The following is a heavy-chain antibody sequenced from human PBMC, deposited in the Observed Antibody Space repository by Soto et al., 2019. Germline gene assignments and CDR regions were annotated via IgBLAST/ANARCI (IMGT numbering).Heavy chain of an antibody. V-gene: IGHV4-59*01. CDR2: IYYSGST. CDR1: GGSISSYY. CDR3: ARYSSTRFDP. D-gene: IGHD6-13*01. Sequence: SETLSLTCTVSGGSISSYYWSWIRQPPGKGLEWIGYIYYSGSTNYNPSLKSRVTISVDTSKNQFSLKLSSVTAADTAVYYCARYSSTRFDPWGQGTLVTVSS. J-gene: IGHJ5*02.